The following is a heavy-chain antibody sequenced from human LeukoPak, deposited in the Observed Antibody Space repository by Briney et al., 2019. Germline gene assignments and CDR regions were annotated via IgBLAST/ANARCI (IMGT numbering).Heavy chain of an antibody. V-gene: IGHV3-66*01. CDR3: ARFDSSGYAIDY. D-gene: IGHD3-22*01. CDR1: GFTVSTNY. CDR2: FYSDGRT. J-gene: IGHJ4*02. Sequence: GGSLRLSCAASGFTVSTNYMTWVRQAPGKGLEWVSVFYSDGRTFYIDSVKGRFTISRDNSKNTVFLQMNSLRPEDTAVYYCARFDSSGYAIDYWGQGTLVTVSS.